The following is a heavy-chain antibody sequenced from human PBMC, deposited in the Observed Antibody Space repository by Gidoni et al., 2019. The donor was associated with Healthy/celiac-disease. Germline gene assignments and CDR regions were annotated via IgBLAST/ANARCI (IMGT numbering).Heavy chain of an antibody. D-gene: IGHD2-2*01. CDR3: AKDIYAVGAVPAAMSMDV. Sequence: EVQLLESGGGLVQPGGSLRLSCAASGFTFSSYAMSWVRQAPGKGLEWVSAISGSGGSTYYADSVKGRFTISRDNSKNTLYLQMNSLRAEDTAVYYCAKDIYAVGAVPAAMSMDVWGQGTTVTVSS. CDR2: ISGSGGST. CDR1: GFTFSSYA. J-gene: IGHJ6*02. V-gene: IGHV3-23*01.